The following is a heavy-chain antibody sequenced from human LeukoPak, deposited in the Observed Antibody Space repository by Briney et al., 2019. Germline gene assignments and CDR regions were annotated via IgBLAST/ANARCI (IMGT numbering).Heavy chain of an antibody. CDR3: AREFGDYGRWYFDL. D-gene: IGHD4-17*01. V-gene: IGHV3-13*04. CDR1: GFTFSSHD. CDR2: IGTAGDT. J-gene: IGHJ2*01. Sequence: PGGSLRLSCAASGFTFSSHDMHWVRQTTGKGLEWVSLIGTAGDTSYLGSVKGRFTISRDNAKNSFYLQMNSLRDGDTAVYYCAREFGDYGRWYFDLWGRGTLVTVSS.